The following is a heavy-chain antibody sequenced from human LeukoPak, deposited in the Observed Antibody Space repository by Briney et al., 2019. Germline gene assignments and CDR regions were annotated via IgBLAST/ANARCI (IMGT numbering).Heavy chain of an antibody. CDR1: GFTFSSYA. CDR2: ISGSGGST. CDR3: ARVLGNGYFDWLLTIFDY. J-gene: IGHJ4*02. V-gene: IGHV3-23*01. Sequence: GGSLRLSCAASGFTFSSYAMSWVRQAPGKGLEWVSAISGSGGSTYYADSVKGRFTISRDNSKNTLYLQMNSLRAEDTAVYYCARVLGNGYFDWLLTIFDYWGQGTLVTVSS. D-gene: IGHD3-9*01.